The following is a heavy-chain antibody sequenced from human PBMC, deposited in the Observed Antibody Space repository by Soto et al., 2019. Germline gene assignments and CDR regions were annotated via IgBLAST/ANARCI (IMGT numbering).Heavy chain of an antibody. CDR3: ARINCSGGSCYATYYGMDV. V-gene: IGHV6-1*01. CDR1: GYSVSSNSAA. D-gene: IGHD2-15*01. CDR2: TYYRSKWYN. J-gene: IGHJ6*02. Sequence: SQTLSLTCAISGYSVSSNSAAWNWIRQSPSRGLEWLGRTYYRSKWYNDYAVSVKSRITINPDTSKNQFSLQLNSVTPEDTAVYYCARINCSGGSCYATYYGMDVWGQGTTVTVSS.